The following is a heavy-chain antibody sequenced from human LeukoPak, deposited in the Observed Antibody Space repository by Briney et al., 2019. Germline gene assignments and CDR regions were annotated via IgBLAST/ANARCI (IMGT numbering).Heavy chain of an antibody. J-gene: IGHJ6*02. CDR3: ATVVVQYDYVWRILTAPLDG. D-gene: IGHD3-16*01. V-gene: IGHV1-69*04. Sequence: GASVKVSCKASGGTFSSYAISWVRQAPGQGLEWMGRIIPILGIANYAQKFQGRVTITADKSTSTAYMEPSSLSSDDPAVDYCATVVVQYDYVWRILTAPLDGWGQGTTVNVSS. CDR2: IIPILGIA. CDR1: GGTFSSYA.